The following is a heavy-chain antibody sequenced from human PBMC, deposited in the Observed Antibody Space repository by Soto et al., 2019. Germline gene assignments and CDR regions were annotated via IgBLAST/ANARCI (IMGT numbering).Heavy chain of an antibody. CDR2: IIPIFGTA. D-gene: IGHD6-13*01. CDR3: ARDPRPGIAAAGPENWFDP. Sequence: ASVKVSWKASGGTFSSYAISWVRQAPGQGLEWMGGIIPIFGTANYAQKFQGRVTITADESASTAYRELSSLRSKNTAVYYCARDPRPGIAAAGPENWFDPWGQGTLVTVPQ. J-gene: IGHJ5*02. CDR1: GGTFSSYA. V-gene: IGHV1-69*13.